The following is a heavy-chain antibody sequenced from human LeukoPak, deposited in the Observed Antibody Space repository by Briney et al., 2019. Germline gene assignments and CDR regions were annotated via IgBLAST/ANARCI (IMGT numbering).Heavy chain of an antibody. CDR3: ATSSLTEQTPTTSEYFQH. CDR2: FDPEDGET. CDR1: GYTVTELS. J-gene: IGHJ1*01. D-gene: IGHD1-14*01. V-gene: IGHV1-24*01. Sequence: ASVKVSCKVSGYTVTELSMHWVRQAPGKGLEWMGGFDPEDGETIYAQKFQGRVTMTEDTSTDTAYMELSSLRSEDTAVYYCATSSLTEQTPTTSEYFQHWGQGTLVTVSS.